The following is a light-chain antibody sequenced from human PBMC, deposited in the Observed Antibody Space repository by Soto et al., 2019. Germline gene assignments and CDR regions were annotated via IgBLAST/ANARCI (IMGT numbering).Light chain of an antibody. CDR2: GAS. V-gene: IGKV3D-7*01. J-gene: IGKJ2*01. Sequence: EIVMTQSPSTLSLSPGERATLSCRASQSVSSSYLSWYQQKPGQAPRLLIYGASTRATGIPARFSGSGSGTAVTITISRLQPEDFAVYYCQQDYNLPYTFGQGTKLEIK. CDR1: QSVSSSY. CDR3: QQDYNLPYT.